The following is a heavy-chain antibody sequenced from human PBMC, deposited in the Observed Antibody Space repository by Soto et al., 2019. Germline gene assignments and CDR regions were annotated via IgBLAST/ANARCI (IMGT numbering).Heavy chain of an antibody. V-gene: IGHV4-59*01. D-gene: IGHD3-22*01. J-gene: IGHJ3*02. CDR3: ARVRKSWGYYYDPDAFDI. CDR1: GGSISSYY. Sequence: SETVSLTCTVSGGSISSYYWSWIRQPPGKGLEWIGYIYYSGSTNYNPSLKSRVTISVDTSKNQFSLKLSSVTAADTAVYYCARVRKSWGYYYDPDAFDIWGQGAMVTVSS. CDR2: IYYSGST.